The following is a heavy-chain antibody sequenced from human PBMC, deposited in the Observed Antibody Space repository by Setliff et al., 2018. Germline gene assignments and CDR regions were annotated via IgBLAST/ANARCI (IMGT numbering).Heavy chain of an antibody. CDR3: ATAGRELWFGELLGATLYYFDY. Sequence: ASVKVSCKVSGYTLTELSMHWVRQAPGKGLEWMGGFDPEDGETIYAQKSQGRVTMTEDTSTDTAYMELSSLRSEDTAVYYCATAGRELWFGELLGATLYYFDYWGQGTLVTVSS. CDR1: GYTLTELS. J-gene: IGHJ4*02. D-gene: IGHD3-10*01. CDR2: FDPEDGET. V-gene: IGHV1-24*01.